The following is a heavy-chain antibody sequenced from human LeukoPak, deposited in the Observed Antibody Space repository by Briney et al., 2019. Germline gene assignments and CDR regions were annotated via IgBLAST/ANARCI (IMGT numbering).Heavy chain of an antibody. J-gene: IGHJ6*03. D-gene: IGHD6-6*01. CDR1: GGSISTSSYY. V-gene: IGHV4-39*01. CDR3: ARHSHSSSDFYYYYMDV. Sequence: SETLSLTCTVSGGSISTSSYYWGWIRQPPGTGLEWIGSIYYSGSTYYNPSLKSRVTTSVDTSKNQFSLKLSSVTAADTAVYFCARHSHSSSDFYYYYMDVWGKGTTVTVSS. CDR2: IYYSGST.